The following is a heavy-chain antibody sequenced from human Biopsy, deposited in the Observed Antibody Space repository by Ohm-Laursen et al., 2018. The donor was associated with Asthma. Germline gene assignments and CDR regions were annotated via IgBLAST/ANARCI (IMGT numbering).Heavy chain of an antibody. CDR3: AGFCSGGNCPDH. J-gene: IGHJ4*02. D-gene: IGHD2-15*01. CDR2: IHYSGST. CDR1: GASIRRYY. V-gene: IGHV4-59*07. Sequence: SHTLPLTCTVSGASIRRYYWTCIRQPPGKGLEWMGNIHYSGSTYSTPTLKSRVTISVDTSKMQISLRLSSVIAADTAVYYCAGFCSGGNCPDHWGQGTLVTVSS.